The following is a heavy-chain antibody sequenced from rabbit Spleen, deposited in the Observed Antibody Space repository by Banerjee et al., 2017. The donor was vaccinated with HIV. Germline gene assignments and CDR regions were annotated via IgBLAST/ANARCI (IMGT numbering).Heavy chain of an antibody. J-gene: IGHJ4*01. D-gene: IGHD1-1*01. V-gene: IGHV1S45*01. CDR2: TNMVTGKS. CDR1: GVSFNDKDV. Sequence: QEQLVESGGGLVKPGASLTLTCTAYGVSFNDKDVMCWVRQAPGKGLEWITFTNMVTGKSVYASWAKGRCIMSRTSSTTVTLQMTSRTASDTATYFCARGDASIGDGYNLWGPGTLGTV. CDR3: ARGDASIGDGYNL.